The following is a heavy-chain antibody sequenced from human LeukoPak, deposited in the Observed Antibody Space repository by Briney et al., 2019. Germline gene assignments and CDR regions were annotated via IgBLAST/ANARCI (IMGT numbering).Heavy chain of an antibody. CDR1: GGSFSGYY. Sequence: SETLSLTCAVYGGSFSGYYWSWIRQPPGKGLEWIGEINHSGSTNYNPSLKSRVTISVDTSKNQFSLKVSSVTAADTGIYYCARAPEFSSGWLLDCWGQGSLVTVSS. D-gene: IGHD6-19*01. V-gene: IGHV4-34*01. CDR3: ARAPEFSSGWLLDC. J-gene: IGHJ4*02. CDR2: INHSGST.